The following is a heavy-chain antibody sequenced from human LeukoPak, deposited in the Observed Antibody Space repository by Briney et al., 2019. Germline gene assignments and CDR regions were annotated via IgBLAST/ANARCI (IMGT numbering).Heavy chain of an antibody. D-gene: IGHD5-12*01. CDR3: ARGQRSSGVEEWLRTINYYYYYYMDV. CDR2: IKQDGSEK. V-gene: IGHV3-7*01. J-gene: IGHJ6*03. Sequence: TGGSLRLSCAASGFIVSGTYMTWVRQAPGKGLEWVANIKQDGSEKYYVDSVKGRFTISRDNAKNSLYLQMNSLRAEDTAVYYCARGQRSSGVEEWLRTINYYYYYYMDVWGKGTTVTVSS. CDR1: GFIVSGTY.